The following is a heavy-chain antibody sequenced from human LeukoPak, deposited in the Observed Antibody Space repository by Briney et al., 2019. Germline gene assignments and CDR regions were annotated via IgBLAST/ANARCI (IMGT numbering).Heavy chain of an antibody. CDR3: ARVGGIAAAGPFDY. CDR1: GGSISSHY. Sequence: PSETLSLTCTVSGGSISSHYWSWIRQSPGKGLEWIGFMHYRGNTNSNPSLRSRVTISMDTSKNQFSLKLSSVTAADTAVYYCARVGGIAAAGPFDYWGQGTLVTVSS. J-gene: IGHJ4*02. D-gene: IGHD6-13*01. CDR2: MHYRGNT. V-gene: IGHV4-59*11.